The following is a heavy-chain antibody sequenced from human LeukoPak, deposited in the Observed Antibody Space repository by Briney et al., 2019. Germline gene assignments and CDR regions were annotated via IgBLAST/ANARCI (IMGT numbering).Heavy chain of an antibody. CDR2: ISNDITTT. CDR1: GFPFTNNP. D-gene: IGHD5-18*01. V-gene: IGHV3-48*01. CDR3: ARDGGKSYEIDY. Sequence: PGWSLRLSCVVSGFPFTNNPMNWVRQAPGKGLEWVSYISNDITTTYYAESVKGRFTISRDNAKNSLYLQMNSLRVEDTAVYYCARDGGKSYEIDYWGQGTLVTVSS. J-gene: IGHJ4*02.